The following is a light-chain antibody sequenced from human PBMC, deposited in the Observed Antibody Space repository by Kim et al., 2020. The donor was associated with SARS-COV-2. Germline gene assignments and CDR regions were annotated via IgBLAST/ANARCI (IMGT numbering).Light chain of an antibody. CDR3: KQPNSWPRT. CDR1: ETVSNT. Sequence: VSPGWRATLSCRASETVSNTLAWYQEKPGQAPRLLIHGASTRATGTPARFSGSGSGTEFALTINSLQSEDFAVYYCKQPNSWPRTFGQGTKVDIK. V-gene: IGKV3-15*01. J-gene: IGKJ1*01. CDR2: GAS.